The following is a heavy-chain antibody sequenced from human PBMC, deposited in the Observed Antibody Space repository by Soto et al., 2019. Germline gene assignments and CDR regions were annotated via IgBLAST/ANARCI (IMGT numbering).Heavy chain of an antibody. D-gene: IGHD5-18*01. Sequence: SETLSLTCAVYGGSFSGYYWSWIRQPPGKGLEWIGEINHSGSTNYNPSLKSRVTISVDTSKNQFSLKLSSVTAADTAVYYCARGNSYGLNLDYYYGMDVWGQGTTVTVSS. CDR1: GGSFSGYY. CDR3: ARGNSYGLNLDYYYGMDV. V-gene: IGHV4-34*01. CDR2: INHSGST. J-gene: IGHJ6*02.